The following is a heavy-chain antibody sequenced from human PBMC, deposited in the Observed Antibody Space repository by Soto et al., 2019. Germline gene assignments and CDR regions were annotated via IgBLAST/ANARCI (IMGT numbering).Heavy chain of an antibody. D-gene: IGHD2-8*02. J-gene: IGHJ3*02. CDR3: AKATATGGGAFEI. V-gene: IGHV3-23*01. Sequence: PGGSLRLSCAVSGFICSSYDMSWVRQAPGKGLEWVSTILVGGSTHYEDSVKGRLTISRDTSKNTVYLQMNSLTAGDTAVYYCAKATATGGGAFEICGQGTMVTVSS. CDR2: ILVGGST. CDR1: GFICSSYD.